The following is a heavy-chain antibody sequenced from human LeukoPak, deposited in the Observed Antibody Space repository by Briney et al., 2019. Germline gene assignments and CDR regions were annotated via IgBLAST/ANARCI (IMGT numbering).Heavy chain of an antibody. V-gene: IGHV3-73*01. CDR3: TRHGDILTGYYFDY. CDR2: IRSKANSYAT. CDR1: GFTFSGSA. J-gene: IGHJ4*02. D-gene: IGHD3-9*01. Sequence: GGSLTLSCAASGFTFSGSAMHWVRQASGKGLEWVGRIRSKANSYATAYAASVKGRFAISRDDSKNTAYLQMNSLKTEDTAVYYCTRHGDILTGYYFDYWGQGTLVTVSS.